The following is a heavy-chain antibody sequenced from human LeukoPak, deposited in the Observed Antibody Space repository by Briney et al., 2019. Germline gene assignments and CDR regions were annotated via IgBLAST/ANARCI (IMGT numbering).Heavy chain of an antibody. CDR2: INPSDGST. D-gene: IGHD1-1*01. V-gene: IGHV1-46*01. J-gene: IGHJ3*02. CDR3: ARVTTGITNTFDI. CDR1: GYTFSSYY. Sequence: ASMKVSCKASGYTFSSYYMHWVRQAPGQGLEWMGIINPSDGSTSYAQKFQGRLTMTRDTSTSTVYMEMSSPRSEDTALYYCARVTTGITNTFDIWGQGTMVTVSS.